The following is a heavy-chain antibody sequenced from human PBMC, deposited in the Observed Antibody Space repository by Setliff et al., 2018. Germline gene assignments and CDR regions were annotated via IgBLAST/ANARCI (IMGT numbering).Heavy chain of an antibody. Sequence: GGSLRLSCAASGFTFSSYWMSWVRQAPGKGLEWVANIKQDGSEKYYVDSVKGRFTISRDNAKNSLYLQMNSLRAEDTAVHYCASYYDFWSGYDAFDIWGQGTMVTVSS. J-gene: IGHJ3*02. CDR3: ASYYDFWSGYDAFDI. V-gene: IGHV3-7*03. D-gene: IGHD3-3*01. CDR2: IKQDGSEK. CDR1: GFTFSSYW.